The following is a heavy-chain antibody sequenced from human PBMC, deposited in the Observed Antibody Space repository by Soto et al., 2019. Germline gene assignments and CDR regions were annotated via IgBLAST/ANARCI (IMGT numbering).Heavy chain of an antibody. J-gene: IGHJ4*02. V-gene: IGHV1-69*13. CDR1: GGTFSSYA. CDR3: AAKGGFSGPSDY. D-gene: IGHD1-26*01. Sequence: GASVKVSCKASGGTFSSYAISWVRQAPGQGLEWMGGITPIFGTANYAQKFQGRVTITADESTSTAYMELSSLRSEDTAVYYCAAKGGFSGPSDYWGQGTLVTVSS. CDR2: ITPIFGTA.